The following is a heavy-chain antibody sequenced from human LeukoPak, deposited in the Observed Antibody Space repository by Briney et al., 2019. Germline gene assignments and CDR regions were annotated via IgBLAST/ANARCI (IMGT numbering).Heavy chain of an antibody. CDR1: GFTFSAYA. Sequence: GGSLRLSCSASGFTFSAYAMHWVRQAPGKGLEWVAVISYDGSNKYYADSVKGRFTISRDNSKNTLYLQMNSLRAEDTAVYYCARASGSPTRFDYWGQGTLVTVSS. CDR3: ARASGSPTRFDY. V-gene: IGHV3-30*04. J-gene: IGHJ4*02. CDR2: ISYDGSNK. D-gene: IGHD1-26*01.